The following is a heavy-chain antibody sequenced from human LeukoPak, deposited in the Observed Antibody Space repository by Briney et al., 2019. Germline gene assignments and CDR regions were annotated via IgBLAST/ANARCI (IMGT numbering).Heavy chain of an antibody. J-gene: IGHJ3*02. D-gene: IGHD3-10*01. V-gene: IGHV3-15*01. CDR2: IKSKTDGGTT. CDR3: ASPISRTRAPGGAFDI. Sequence: GGSLRLSCAASGFIFSNAWMSWVRQAPGKGLEWVGRIKSKTDGGTTDYGAPVKGRFTISRDDSKNTLYLQMNSLKTEDTAVYYCASPISRTRAPGGAFDIWGQGTMVTVSS. CDR1: GFIFSNAW.